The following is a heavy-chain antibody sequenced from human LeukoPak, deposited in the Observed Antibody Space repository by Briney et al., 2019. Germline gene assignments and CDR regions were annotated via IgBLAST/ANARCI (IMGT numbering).Heavy chain of an antibody. Sequence: ASVKVSCKASGYTFTGYYMHWVRQAPGQGLEWMGWINPNSGGTNYAQKFQGRVTMTRDTSISTAYMELSRLRSDDTAVYYCVRAYSGSYPNFDYWGQGTLVTVSS. CDR1: GYTFTGYY. CDR2: INPNSGGT. V-gene: IGHV1-2*02. J-gene: IGHJ4*02. D-gene: IGHD1-26*01. CDR3: VRAYSGSYPNFDY.